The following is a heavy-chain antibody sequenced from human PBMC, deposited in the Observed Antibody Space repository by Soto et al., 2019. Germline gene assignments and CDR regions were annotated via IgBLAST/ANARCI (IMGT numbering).Heavy chain of an antibody. CDR3: ARDGDYYDSRDS. CDR1: GGTFSCYA. D-gene: IGHD3-22*01. V-gene: IGHV1-69*13. Sequence: VKVSCKASGGTFSCYAMSWVRQAPGQGLEWMGGIIPIFGTANYAQKFQGRVTITADESTSTAYMGLSSLRSEDTAVYYCARDGDYYDSRDSWGQRTLVTVSS. J-gene: IGHJ4*02. CDR2: IIPIFGTA.